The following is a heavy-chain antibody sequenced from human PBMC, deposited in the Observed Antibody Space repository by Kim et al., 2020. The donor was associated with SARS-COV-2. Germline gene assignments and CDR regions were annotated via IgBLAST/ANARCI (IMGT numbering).Heavy chain of an antibody. CDR2: TYYRSKWYN. J-gene: IGHJ6*02. V-gene: IGHV6-1*01. Sequence: SQTLSLTCAISGDSVSSNSAASNWIRQSPSRGLEWLGRTYYRSKWYNDYALSVKSRININPDTPKNQFSLQLNSMTPEDTAVYYCARDLRINGMDVWGQGTTVTVSS. CDR1: GDSVSSNSAA. CDR3: ARDLRINGMDV. D-gene: IGHD3-10*01.